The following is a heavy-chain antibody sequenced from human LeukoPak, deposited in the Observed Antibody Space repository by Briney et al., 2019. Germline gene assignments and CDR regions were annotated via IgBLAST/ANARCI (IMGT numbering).Heavy chain of an antibody. V-gene: IGHV3-48*03. J-gene: IGHJ4*02. D-gene: IGHD5/OR15-5a*01. Sequence: GGSLRLSCAASGFTFSNYEMNWVRQAPGKGLEWVSDISSRGTTKYYADSVKGRFTISRDNAKNSLSLQMNSLRAEDTAVYYCARIKSNYGGRGTLVTVSS. CDR2: ISSRGTTK. CDR3: ARIKSNY. CDR1: GFTFSNYE.